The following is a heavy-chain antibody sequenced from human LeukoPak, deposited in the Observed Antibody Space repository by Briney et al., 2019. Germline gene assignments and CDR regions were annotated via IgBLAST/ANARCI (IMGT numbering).Heavy chain of an antibody. Sequence: PSETLSLTCTVSGGSISSYYWSWIRQPAGKGLEWIGRIYTSGSTNYNPSLKSRVTMSVDTSKNQFSLKLSSVTAADTAVYYCARDEYLYTVTDYYYGMDVWGQGTTVTVSS. CDR1: GGSISSYY. CDR2: IYTSGST. D-gene: IGHD4-11*01. J-gene: IGHJ6*02. CDR3: ARDEYLYTVTDYYYGMDV. V-gene: IGHV4-4*07.